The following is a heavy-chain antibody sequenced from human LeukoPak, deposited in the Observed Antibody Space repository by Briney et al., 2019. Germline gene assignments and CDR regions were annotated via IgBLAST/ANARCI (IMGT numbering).Heavy chain of an antibody. Sequence: PSETLSLTCAVYGGSFSGYYWSWIRQPPGKGLEWIGEINHSGSTNYNPSLKSRVTISVDTSKNQFSLKLSSVTAADTAVYYCASTIFGVGPTRDYYYYMDVWGKGTTVTVSS. J-gene: IGHJ6*03. CDR3: ASTIFGVGPTRDYYYYMDV. V-gene: IGHV4-34*01. D-gene: IGHD3-3*01. CDR1: GGSFSGYY. CDR2: INHSGST.